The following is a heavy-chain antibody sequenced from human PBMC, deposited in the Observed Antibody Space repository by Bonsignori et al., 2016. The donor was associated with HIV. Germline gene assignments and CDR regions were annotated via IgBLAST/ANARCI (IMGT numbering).Heavy chain of an antibody. J-gene: IGHJ3*02. D-gene: IGHD2-21*01. CDR3: ARVVRAIAIFIDAFDI. Sequence: VRQAPGKGLEWVSSISSSSSYIYYADSVKGRFTISRDNAKNSLYLQMNSLRAEDTAVYYCARVVRAIAIFIDAFDIWGQGTMVTVSS. CDR2: ISSSSSYI. V-gene: IGHV3-21*01.